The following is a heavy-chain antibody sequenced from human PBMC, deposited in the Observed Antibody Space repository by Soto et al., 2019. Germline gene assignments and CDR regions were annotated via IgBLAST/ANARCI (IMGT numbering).Heavy chain of an antibody. CDR1: GGTISSYY. J-gene: IGHJ4*02. CDR3: ARVGGRTFNY. V-gene: IGHV4-59*01. D-gene: IGHD3-10*01. CDR2: IYYSGST. Sequence: SVTWTVSGGTISSYYWSWIRQPPGKGLEWIGYIYYSGSTNYNPSLKSRVTISVDTSKNQFSLKLSSVTAADTAVYYYARVGGRTFNYWGQGTRVT.